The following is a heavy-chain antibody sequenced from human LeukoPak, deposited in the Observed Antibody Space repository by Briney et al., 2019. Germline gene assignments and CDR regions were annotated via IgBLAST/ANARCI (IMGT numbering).Heavy chain of an antibody. CDR3: ARFLNMVGGRWFDP. Sequence: PSETLSLTCTVSGGSISSSSYYWGWIRQPPGKGLEWIGSIYYSGSTYYNPSLKSRVTISVDTSKNQFSLKLSSVTAADTAVYYCARFLNMVGGRWFDPWGQGTLVTVSS. J-gene: IGHJ5*02. CDR1: GGSISSSSYY. D-gene: IGHD3-10*02. CDR2: IYYSGST. V-gene: IGHV4-39*01.